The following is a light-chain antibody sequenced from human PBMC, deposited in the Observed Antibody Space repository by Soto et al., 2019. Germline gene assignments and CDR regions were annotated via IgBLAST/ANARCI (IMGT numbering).Light chain of an antibody. CDR1: SSNIGSNY. J-gene: IGLJ2*01. CDR3: AAWDDSLSALV. Sequence: QTVVTQPPSASGTPGQRVTISCSGSSSNIGSNYVYWYQQLPGTAPKLLIYRNNQRPSGVPDRFSGSKSGTSASLAISGLRSEDEGDYYCAAWDDSLSALVFGGGTKVTVL. CDR2: RNN. V-gene: IGLV1-47*01.